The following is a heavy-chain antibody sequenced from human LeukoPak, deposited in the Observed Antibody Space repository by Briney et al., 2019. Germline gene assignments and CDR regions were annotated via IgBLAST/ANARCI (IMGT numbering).Heavy chain of an antibody. CDR2: ISGSGGST. V-gene: IGHV3-23*01. D-gene: IGHD2-15*01. Sequence: GGSLRLSCAASGFTFSSCAMSWVRQAPGKGLEWVSAISGSGGSTYYADSVKGRFTISRDNSKNTLYLQMNSLRAEDTAVYYCAKDPYCSGGSCQNDAFDIWGQGTMVTVSS. CDR1: GFTFSSCA. J-gene: IGHJ3*02. CDR3: AKDPYCSGGSCQNDAFDI.